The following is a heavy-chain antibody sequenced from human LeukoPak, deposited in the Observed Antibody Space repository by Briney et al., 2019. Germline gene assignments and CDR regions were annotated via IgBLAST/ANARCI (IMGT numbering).Heavy chain of an antibody. CDR3: AKDEKGASSGYDY. V-gene: IGHV3-23*01. Sequence: PGGSLRLSCAASGFTFGSYAMSWVRQAPGKGLEWVSAISGSGGSTYYADSVKGRFTISRDNSKNTLYLQMNSLRAEDTAVYYCAKDEKGASSGYDYWGQGTLVTVSS. CDR2: ISGSGGST. D-gene: IGHD3-22*01. J-gene: IGHJ4*02. CDR1: GFTFGSYA.